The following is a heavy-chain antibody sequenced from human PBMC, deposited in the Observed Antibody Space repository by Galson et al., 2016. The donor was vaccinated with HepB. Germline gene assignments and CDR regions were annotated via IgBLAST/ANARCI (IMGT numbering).Heavy chain of an antibody. CDR3: AVSMGGACDWYDYLDY. D-gene: IGHD6-19*01. CDR1: GFTFSSYA. CDR2: INSDGSSG. J-gene: IGHJ4*02. Sequence: SLRLSCAASGFTFSSYAMHWVRQVPGKGLVWVARINSDGSSGNYADSVRGRFTISRDNAESTLYLQMNSLRVEDTALYYCAVSMGGACDWYDYLDYWGQETLVAVTS. V-gene: IGHV3-74*01.